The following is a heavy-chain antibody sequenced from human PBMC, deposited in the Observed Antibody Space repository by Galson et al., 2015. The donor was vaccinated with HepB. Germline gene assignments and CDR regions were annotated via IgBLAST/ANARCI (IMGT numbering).Heavy chain of an antibody. J-gene: IGHJ4*02. CDR1: GFTFNSYN. Sequence: SLRLSCAASGFTFNSYNMNWVRQAPGKGLEWVSSIRNSSYISYADSVKGRFTISRDNAKNSLYLQMNGLRAEDTAVYYCARTPKAMAGAGKGGSIDYWGQGTLVTVSS. CDR3: ARTPKAMAGAGKGGSIDY. V-gene: IGHV3-21*01. D-gene: IGHD6-13*01. CDR2: IRNSSYI.